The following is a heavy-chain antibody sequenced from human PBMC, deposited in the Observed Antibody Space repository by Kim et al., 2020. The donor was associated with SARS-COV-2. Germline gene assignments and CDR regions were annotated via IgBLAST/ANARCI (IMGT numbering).Heavy chain of an antibody. J-gene: IGHJ4*02. CDR1: GGSISSSSYY. D-gene: IGHD3-22*01. CDR3: ARWGTWLYYYDSSGYCGY. CDR2: IYYSGST. V-gene: IGHV4-39*01. Sequence: SETLSLTCTVSGGSISSSSYYWGWIRQPQGKGLEWIGSIYYSGSTYYNPSLKSRVTISVDTSKNQFSLKLSPVTAADTAVYYCARWGTWLYYYDSSGYCGYWGQGTLVTVSS.